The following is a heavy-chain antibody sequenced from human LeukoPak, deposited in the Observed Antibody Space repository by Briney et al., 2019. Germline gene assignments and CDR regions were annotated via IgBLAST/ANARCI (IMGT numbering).Heavy chain of an antibody. CDR3: ARVAGPTYFDY. Sequence: PSETLSLTCNVSGGSISSSSYYWGWIRQPPGKGLEWIGSIYYSGSTYYNSSLKSRVTISVDTSKNQFSLKLSSVTAADTAVYYCARVAGPTYFDYWGQGTLVTVSS. V-gene: IGHV4-39*07. CDR1: GGSISSSSYY. J-gene: IGHJ4*02. D-gene: IGHD6-19*01. CDR2: IYYSGST.